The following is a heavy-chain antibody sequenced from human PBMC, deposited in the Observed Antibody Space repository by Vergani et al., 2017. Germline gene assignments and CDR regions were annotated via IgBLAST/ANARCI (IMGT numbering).Heavy chain of an antibody. CDR3: ARRCATTCSDMGRGAFTV. D-gene: IGHD2-2*01. CDR1: FDSIRNLY. CDR2: IYHNGNT. V-gene: IGHV4-59*08. Sequence: QVQLQESGPGLVKSSETLSLTCSVSFDSIRNLYCNWIRQPPGKGLEWIGYIYHNGNTFYNPSFKSRGTLSVDTSKNQFSLKLSSVTAADTAVYYCARRCATTCSDMGRGAFTVWGRGTMVTVSS. J-gene: IGHJ3*01.